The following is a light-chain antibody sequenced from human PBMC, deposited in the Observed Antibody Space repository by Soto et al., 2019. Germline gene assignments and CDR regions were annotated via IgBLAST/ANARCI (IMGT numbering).Light chain of an antibody. Sequence: QSALTQPASVSGSPGQSITISCTGTSSDVSGNKYVSWYQQPPGKAPKLMIYEVSNRPSGVSARFSGSKSGNTASLTISGLQAEDEGDYYCSSYTNSSTRYVFGTGTKLTVL. CDR2: EVS. J-gene: IGLJ1*01. CDR1: SSDVSGNKY. CDR3: SSYTNSSTRYV. V-gene: IGLV2-14*03.